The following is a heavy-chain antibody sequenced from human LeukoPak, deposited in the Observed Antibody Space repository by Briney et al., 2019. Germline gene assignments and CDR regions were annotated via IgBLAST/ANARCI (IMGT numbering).Heavy chain of an antibody. CDR3: ARDTVVTRRYYYGMDV. J-gene: IGHJ6*02. CDR2: IYHSGST. D-gene: IGHD4-23*01. CDR1: GGSISSSNW. V-gene: IGHV4-4*02. Sequence: SETLSLTCAVSGGSISSSNWWSWVRQPPGKGLEWIGEIYHSGSTNYNPSLKSRVTISVDKSKNQFSLKLSSVTAADTAVYYCARDTVVTRRYYYGMDVWGQGTTVTVSS.